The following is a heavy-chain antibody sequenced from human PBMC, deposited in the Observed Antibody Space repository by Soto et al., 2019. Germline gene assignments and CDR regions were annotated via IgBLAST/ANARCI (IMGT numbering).Heavy chain of an antibody. CDR2: ISAYKGNT. D-gene: IGHD2-21*01. CDR1: GYTFTSYG. V-gene: IGHV1-18*01. J-gene: IGHJ3*02. CDR3: ARDWVIAAAPTPDAFDI. Sequence: QVQLVQSGAEVKKPGASVKVSCKASGYTFTSYGISWVRQAPGQGLEWMGWISAYKGNTNYAQKLQGRVTMTTDTSTSTAYMELRSLRSDDTAVYYCARDWVIAAAPTPDAFDIWGQGTMVTVSS.